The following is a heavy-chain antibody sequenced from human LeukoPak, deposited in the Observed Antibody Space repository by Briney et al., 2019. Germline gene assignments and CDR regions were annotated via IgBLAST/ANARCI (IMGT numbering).Heavy chain of an antibody. CDR1: GGTFSSYA. D-gene: IGHD2-15*01. CDR2: IIPIFGTA. Sequence: SVKVSCKASGGTFSSYAISWVRQAPGQGLEWMGGIIPIFGTANYAQKFQGRVTITADESTSTAYMGLSSLRSEDTAVYYCARQSCSGGSCYFADFLGWFDPWGQGTLVTVSS. J-gene: IGHJ5*02. CDR3: ARQSCSGGSCYFADFLGWFDP. V-gene: IGHV1-69*13.